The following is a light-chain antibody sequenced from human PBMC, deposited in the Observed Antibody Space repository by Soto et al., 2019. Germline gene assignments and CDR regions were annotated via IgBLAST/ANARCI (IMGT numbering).Light chain of an antibody. V-gene: IGLV2-14*03. CDR2: GVS. J-gene: IGLJ1*01. CDR1: SSDVGAYKY. Sequence: QSALTQPASVSGSPGQSITISCTGTSSDVGAYKYVSWYQQHPGKAPKLIIYGVSNRPSGVSNRFSGSKSGNTAFLTISGLQPEDEADSYCSSFTRTTTLDVFGTGTKVTVL. CDR3: SSFTRTTTLDV.